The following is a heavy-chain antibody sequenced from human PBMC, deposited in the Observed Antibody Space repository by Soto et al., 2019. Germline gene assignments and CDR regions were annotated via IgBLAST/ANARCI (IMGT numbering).Heavy chain of an antibody. D-gene: IGHD3-22*01. CDR3: AKSGYYGGPILYLQH. V-gene: IGHV3-30*18. Sequence: QVQRVESGGGVVQPGKSLRLSCAASGFTFSSVGMHWVRQAPGKGLEWVAVISYDGSNEYYGDSVKGRFTISRDNSKNTLYLQMNSLRAEDTAVYYCAKSGYYGGPILYLQHWGQGTPVTVSS. CDR1: GFTFSSVG. CDR2: ISYDGSNE. J-gene: IGHJ1*01.